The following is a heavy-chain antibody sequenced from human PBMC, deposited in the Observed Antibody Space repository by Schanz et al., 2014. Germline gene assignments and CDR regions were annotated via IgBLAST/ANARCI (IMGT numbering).Heavy chain of an antibody. V-gene: IGHV3-23*04. CDR3: AKRFHCSGSHPFDY. J-gene: IGHJ4*02. D-gene: IGHD3-10*02. CDR1: GFTFSNCD. Sequence: EVHLEESGGGLVQPGGSQRLSCAVSGFTFSNCDMTLVRQAPGKGLEWVAIIDGRGITTFYADSVKGRFTISRDNAKNTVYLQMNSLRDDDTAVYYCAKRFHCSGSHPFDYWGQGTLVTVSS. CDR2: IDGRGITT.